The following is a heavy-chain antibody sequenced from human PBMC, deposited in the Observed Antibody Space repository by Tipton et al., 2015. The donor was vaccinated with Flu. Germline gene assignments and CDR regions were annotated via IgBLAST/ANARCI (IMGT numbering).Heavy chain of an antibody. D-gene: IGHD6-19*01. CDR3: AKDHLYGASSGWLDY. J-gene: IGHJ4*02. CDR2: ISWNSGSI. Sequence: SLRLSCAASGFTFDDYAMHWVRQAPGKGLEWVSGISWNSGSIGYADSVKGRFTISRDNSKNTLYLQMNSLRAEDTAVYYCAKDHLYGASSGWLDYWGQGTLVTVSS. CDR1: GFTFDDYA. V-gene: IGHV3-9*01.